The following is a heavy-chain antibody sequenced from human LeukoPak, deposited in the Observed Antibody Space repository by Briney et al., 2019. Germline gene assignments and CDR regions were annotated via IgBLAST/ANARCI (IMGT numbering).Heavy chain of an antibody. CDR1: GGSISSSSYY. V-gene: IGHV4-39*07. Sequence: SETLSLTCTVSGGSISSSSYYWGWIRQPPGKGLEWIGSIYYSGSTYYNPSLKSRVTISADTSKNQFSLKLSSVTAADTAVYYCARDNYDCSGYYFAGFDPWGQGTLVTVSS. CDR3: ARDNYDCSGYYFAGFDP. J-gene: IGHJ5*02. D-gene: IGHD3-22*01. CDR2: IYYSGST.